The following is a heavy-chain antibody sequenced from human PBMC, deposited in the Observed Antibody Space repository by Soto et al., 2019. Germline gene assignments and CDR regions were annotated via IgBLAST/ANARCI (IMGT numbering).Heavy chain of an antibody. CDR1: GFTFSSYA. D-gene: IGHD2-15*01. CDR2: ISYDGSNK. Sequence: QVQLVESGGGVVQPGRSLRLSCAASGFTFSSYAMHWVRQAPGKGLEWVAVISYDGSNKYYADSVKGRFTISRDNSKNTLYLQMSSLRAEETAVYYCARDRVGCRGGSCRYYFDYWGQGTLVTVSS. CDR3: ARDRVGCRGGSCRYYFDY. J-gene: IGHJ4*02. V-gene: IGHV3-30-3*01.